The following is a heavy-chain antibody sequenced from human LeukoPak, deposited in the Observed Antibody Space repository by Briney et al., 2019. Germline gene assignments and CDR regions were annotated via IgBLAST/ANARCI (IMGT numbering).Heavy chain of an antibody. CDR3: ARSTYCSGGSCSHNWFDP. Sequence: PSETLSLTCTVSGGSISSSSYYWGWIRQPPGKGLEWIGSIYHSGSTYYNPSLKSRVTISVDTSKNQFSLKLSSVTAADTAVYYCARSTYCSGGSCSHNWFDPWGQGTLVTVSS. J-gene: IGHJ5*02. V-gene: IGHV4-39*07. CDR1: GGSISSSSYY. D-gene: IGHD2-15*01. CDR2: IYHSGST.